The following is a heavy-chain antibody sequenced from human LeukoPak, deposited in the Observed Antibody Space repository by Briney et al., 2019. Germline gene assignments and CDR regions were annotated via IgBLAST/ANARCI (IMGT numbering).Heavy chain of an antibody. V-gene: IGHV1-24*01. CDR1: GYTLTELS. CDR2: FDPEDGET. D-gene: IGHD3-16*01. J-gene: IGHJ6*02. CDR3: ARDVLVGSYGPSYGMDV. Sequence: ASVKVSCKVSGYTLTELSMHWVRQAPGKGLEWMGGFDPEDGETIYAQKFQGRVTMTEDTSTDTAYMELSSLRSEDTAVYFCARDVLVGSYGPSYGMDVWGQGTTVTVSS.